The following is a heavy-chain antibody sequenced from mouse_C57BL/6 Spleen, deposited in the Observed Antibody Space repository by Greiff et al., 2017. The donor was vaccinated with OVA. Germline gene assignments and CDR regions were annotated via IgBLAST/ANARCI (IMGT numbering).Heavy chain of an antibody. CDR1: GFNIKDDY. CDR2: IDPENGDT. Sequence: EVQLQQSGAELVRPGASVKLSCTASGFNIKDDYMHWVKQRPEQGLEWIGWIDPENGDTEYASKFQGQATITADTSSNTAYLQLSSLTAEDTAVYYCTPRAWLAYWGQGTLVTVSA. CDR3: TPRAWLAY. V-gene: IGHV14-4*01. J-gene: IGHJ3*01.